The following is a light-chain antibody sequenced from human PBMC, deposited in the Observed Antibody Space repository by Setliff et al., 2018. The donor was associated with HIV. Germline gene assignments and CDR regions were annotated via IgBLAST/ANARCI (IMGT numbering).Light chain of an antibody. CDR3: QVWDSSSGHNYV. V-gene: IGLV3-21*04. CDR2: NDS. Sequence: SYELTQPPSVSVAPGKTARITCGGNNIGSKSVHWCQQKPGQAPVLVIYNDSDRPSGIPERFSGSNSGNTATLTISRVEVGDEADYYCQVWDSSSGHNYVFGTGTKVTVL. J-gene: IGLJ1*01. CDR1: NIGSKS.